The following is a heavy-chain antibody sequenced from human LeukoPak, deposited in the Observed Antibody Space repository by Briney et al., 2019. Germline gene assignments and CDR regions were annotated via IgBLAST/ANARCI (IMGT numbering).Heavy chain of an antibody. J-gene: IGHJ5*02. D-gene: IGHD1-1*01. V-gene: IGHV5-51*01. CDR1: GDTFNNDW. CDR3: ARQMGGTTSVNWFDH. CDR2: VYPDASKT. Sequence: GESLKISCKGSGDTFNNDWIAWVRQMPGKGLEWMGIVYPDASKTKYNPSFQGQVTISADKSTTTAYLQWSSLRASDTAIYYCARQMGGTTSVNWFDHWGQGTLVTVSS.